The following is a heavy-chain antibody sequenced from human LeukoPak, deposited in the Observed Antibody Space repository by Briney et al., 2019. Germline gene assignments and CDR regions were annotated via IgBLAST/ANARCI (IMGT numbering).Heavy chain of an antibody. CDR2: IDHTGST. CDR1: GGSFSGYY. D-gene: IGHD3-10*01. J-gene: IGHJ4*02. Sequence: SETLSLTCAVYGGSFSGYYWSWIRQPPGKGLEWIGEIDHTGSTHYNPSLKSRVTMSVDASKNQFSLKLTFGTAADTAVYYCARVRGLWFGVRNDSWGQGTLVTVSS. V-gene: IGHV4-34*01. CDR3: ARVRGLWFGVRNDS.